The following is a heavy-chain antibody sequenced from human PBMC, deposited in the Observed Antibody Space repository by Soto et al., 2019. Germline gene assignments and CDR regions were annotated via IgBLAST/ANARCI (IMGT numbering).Heavy chain of an antibody. CDR3: ANGLGYKA. Sequence: QVQLQESGPGLVKPSQTLSLTCTVSGDSVSSSSYYWSWIRQHPGKGLEWIGYIHHSGTTYYNPSLKSRITLSVDTSQNQFSLRLSCVTAADTSVYYCANGLGYKAWGQGTLVTVSS. J-gene: IGHJ5*02. V-gene: IGHV4-31*03. CDR1: GDSVSSSSYY. CDR2: IHHSGTT. D-gene: IGHD5-12*01.